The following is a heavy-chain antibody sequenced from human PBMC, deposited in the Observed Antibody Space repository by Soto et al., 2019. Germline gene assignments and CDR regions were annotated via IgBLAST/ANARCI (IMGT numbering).Heavy chain of an antibody. V-gene: IGHV3-74*01. CDR2: INSDGSDT. Sequence: GGSLRLSCAASGFIFSNYWMHWVRQAPGKGLVWVSRINSDGSDTTYADSVKGRFTISRDNAKNTLYLQMNSLRAEDTAVYYCARIYYDSSGYYRFFDCWGQGNLVTVSS. CDR3: ARIYYDSSGYYRFFDC. J-gene: IGHJ4*02. CDR1: GFIFSNYW. D-gene: IGHD3-22*01.